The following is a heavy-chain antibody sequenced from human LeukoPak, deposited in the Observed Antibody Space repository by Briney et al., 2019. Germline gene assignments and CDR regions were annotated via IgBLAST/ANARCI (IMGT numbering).Heavy chain of an antibody. CDR2: ISPGSSYK. CDR3: ATERRGTCDC. D-gene: IGHD1-1*01. J-gene: IGHJ4*02. V-gene: IGHV3-11*05. CDR1: TFTFSDDY. Sequence: GGSLRRSCTASTFTFSDDYMAWIRQAPGKGLEWVSSISPGSSYKYSADSVKGRFTISRDDAENSVYLQMNSLSVEDTAVYYCATERRGTCDCCGQGSLVTVSS.